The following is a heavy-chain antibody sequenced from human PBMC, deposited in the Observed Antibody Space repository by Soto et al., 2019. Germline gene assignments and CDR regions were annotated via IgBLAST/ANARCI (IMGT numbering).Heavy chain of an antibody. Sequence: SETLSLTCTVSGGSISSGGYYWSWIRQHPGKGLEWIGYIYYSGSTYYNPSLKSRVTISVDTSKDQFSLKLSSVTAADTAVYYCARSSTSANYFDYWGQGTLVTVSS. CDR2: IYYSGST. CDR1: GGSISSGGYY. CDR3: ARSSTSANYFDY. J-gene: IGHJ4*02. D-gene: IGHD2-2*01. V-gene: IGHV4-31*03.